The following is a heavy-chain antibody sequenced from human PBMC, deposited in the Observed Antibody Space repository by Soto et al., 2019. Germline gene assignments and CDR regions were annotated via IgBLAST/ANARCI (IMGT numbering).Heavy chain of an antibody. V-gene: IGHV1-69*12. CDR3: ARDLEYSSGWYGWFDP. Sequence: QVQLVQSGAEVKKPGSSVKVSCKASGGTFSSYAISWVRQAPGQGLEWMGGIIPIFGTANYAQKFQGRVTITADESTSTAYRELSSLRSEDTAVYYCARDLEYSSGWYGWFDPWGQGTLVTVSS. CDR2: IIPIFGTA. D-gene: IGHD6-19*01. CDR1: GGTFSSYA. J-gene: IGHJ5*02.